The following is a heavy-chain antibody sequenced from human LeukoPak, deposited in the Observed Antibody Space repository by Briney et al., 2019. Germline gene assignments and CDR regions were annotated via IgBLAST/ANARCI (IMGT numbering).Heavy chain of an antibody. V-gene: IGHV1-69*13. D-gene: IGHD2-21*02. CDR2: IIPIFGTA. J-gene: IGHJ3*02. CDR3: ARGARPEVCGGDCLEDAFDI. CDR1: GGTFSSYA. Sequence: GASVKVSCKASGGTFSSYAISWVRQAPGQGLEWMGGIIPIFGTANYAQKFQGRVTITADESTNTAYMELSSLRSEDTAVYYCARGARPEVCGGDCLEDAFDIWGQGTMVTVSS.